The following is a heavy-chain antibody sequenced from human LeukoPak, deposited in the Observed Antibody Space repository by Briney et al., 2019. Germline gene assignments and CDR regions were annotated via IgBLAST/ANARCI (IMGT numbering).Heavy chain of an antibody. Sequence: SETLSLTCTVSGGSISSSSYYWTWIRQPPGKGLEWIGSVYYTGSTYYNPSLKSRVTISVDTSNKYFSLKLSSVTAADTAVYYCARTVVAATPSLDPWGQGTLVTVSS. CDR3: ARTVVAATPSLDP. V-gene: IGHV4-39*02. D-gene: IGHD2-15*01. CDR1: GGSISSSSYY. J-gene: IGHJ5*02. CDR2: VYYTGST.